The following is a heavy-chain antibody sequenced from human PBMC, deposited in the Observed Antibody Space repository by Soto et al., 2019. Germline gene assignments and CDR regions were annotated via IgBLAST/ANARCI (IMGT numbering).Heavy chain of an antibody. CDR2: ISSSSSTI. CDR1: GFTFSSYS. V-gene: IGHV3-48*02. J-gene: IGHJ4*02. Sequence: EVQLVESGGGLVQPGGSLRLSCAASGFTFSSYSMNWVRQAPGKGLEWVSYISSSSSTIYYADSVKGRFTISRDNAKNSLCLQMNSLRDEDTGVYYCARWYCTSTSCPPDYWGQGTLVTVSS. CDR3: ARWYCTSTSCPPDY. D-gene: IGHD2-2*01.